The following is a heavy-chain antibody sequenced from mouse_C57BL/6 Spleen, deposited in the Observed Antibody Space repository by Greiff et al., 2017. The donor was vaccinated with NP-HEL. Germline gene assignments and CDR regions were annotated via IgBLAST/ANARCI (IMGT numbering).Heavy chain of an antibody. CDR3: ARDGKVDY. D-gene: IGHD1-1*01. V-gene: IGHV1-22*01. CDR1: GYTFTDYN. CDR2: INPNNGGT. Sequence: VHVKQSGPELVKPGASVKMSCKASGYTFTDYNMHWVKQSHGKSLEWIGYINPNNGGTSYNQKFKGKATLTVNKSSSTAYMELRSLTSEDSAVYYCARDGKVDYWGQGTTLTVSS. J-gene: IGHJ2*01.